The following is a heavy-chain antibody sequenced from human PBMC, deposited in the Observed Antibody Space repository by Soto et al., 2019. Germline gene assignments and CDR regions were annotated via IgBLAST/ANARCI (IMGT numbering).Heavy chain of an antibody. Sequence: GGSLRLSCAASGFTFSSYAMSWVRQAPGKGLEWVSAISGSGGSTYYADSVKGRFTISRDNSNNTLYLQMNSLRAEDTAVYYCAKDRAYYYGSVSYSQDFDYWGQGTLVTVSS. CDR1: GFTFSSYA. J-gene: IGHJ4*02. CDR3: AKDRAYYYGSVSYSQDFDY. CDR2: ISGSGGST. V-gene: IGHV3-23*01. D-gene: IGHD3-10*01.